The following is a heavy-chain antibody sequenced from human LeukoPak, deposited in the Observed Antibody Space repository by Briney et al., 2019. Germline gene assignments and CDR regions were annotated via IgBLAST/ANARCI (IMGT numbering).Heavy chain of an antibody. CDR1: GGSMSSYY. J-gene: IGHJ6*02. CDR2: IYYSGST. CDR3: ERKNYDNSGYYV. Sequence: SETLSLTCTVSGGSMSSYYWSWIRQPPGKGLEWIGYIYYSGSTNYNPSLKIRGTISVDTSKHQFSLKLSSVTAADTAVYYCERKNYDNSGYYVWGQGTTVTVSS. D-gene: IGHD3-22*01. V-gene: IGHV4-59*01.